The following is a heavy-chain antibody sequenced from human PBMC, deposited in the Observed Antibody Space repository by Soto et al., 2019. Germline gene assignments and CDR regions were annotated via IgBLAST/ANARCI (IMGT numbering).Heavy chain of an antibody. D-gene: IGHD5-18*01. J-gene: IGHJ4*02. CDR2: IYSGGST. CDR1: GFTVSSNY. CDR3: ASYSYGLYYFDY. Sequence: EVQLVETGGGLIQPGGSLRLSCAASGFTVSSNYMSWVRQAPGKGLEWVSVIYSGGSTYYADSVKGRFTISRDNSKNTLYRQLNSLRAEDTAVYHCASYSYGLYYFDYWGQGTLVTVSS. V-gene: IGHV3-53*02.